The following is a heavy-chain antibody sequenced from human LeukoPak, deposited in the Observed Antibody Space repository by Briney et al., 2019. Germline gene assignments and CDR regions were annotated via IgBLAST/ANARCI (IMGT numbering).Heavy chain of an antibody. J-gene: IGHJ4*02. V-gene: IGHV3-15*01. Sequence: GGSLRLSCAASGFTFRNAWMSWVRQAPGMGLEWVGRIKSKSDDGTTDYAAHVKGRFTISRDDSNNTLFPQMNSLKTDDTAVYYCVAGYYYDSSGYYYWSYWGQGTLVTVSS. CDR1: GFTFRNAW. CDR2: IKSKSDDGTT. CDR3: VAGYYYDSSGYYYWSY. D-gene: IGHD3-22*01.